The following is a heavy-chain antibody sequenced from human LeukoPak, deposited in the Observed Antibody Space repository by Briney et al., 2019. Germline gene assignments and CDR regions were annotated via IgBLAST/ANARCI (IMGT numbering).Heavy chain of an antibody. J-gene: IGHJ3*02. V-gene: IGHV3-23*01. Sequence: GVTLRLSCAASGFTFSSYGMTWVRQAPGKGLEWVSSISDTSTTTYYADSVKGRFTISRDNSKNTLYLQMESLRAEDTAVYYCGIDILTGYRRAFDIWGQGTMVTVSS. CDR3: GIDILTGYRRAFDI. CDR1: GFTFSSYG. D-gene: IGHD3-9*01. CDR2: ISDTSTTT.